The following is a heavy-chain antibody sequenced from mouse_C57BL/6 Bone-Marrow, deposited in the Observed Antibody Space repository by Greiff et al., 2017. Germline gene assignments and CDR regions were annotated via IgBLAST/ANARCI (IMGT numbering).Heavy chain of an antibody. Sequence: DVKLVESGGGLVQPKGSLKLSCAASGFSFNTYAMNWVRQAPGKGLEWVARIRSKSNNYATYYADSVKDRFTISRDDSESMLYLQMNNLKTEDTAMYYCVRNLGENCDYWGQGTTLTVSS. V-gene: IGHV10-1*01. CDR3: VRNLGENCDY. D-gene: IGHD4-1*01. J-gene: IGHJ2*01. CDR2: IRSKSNNYAT. CDR1: GFSFNTYA.